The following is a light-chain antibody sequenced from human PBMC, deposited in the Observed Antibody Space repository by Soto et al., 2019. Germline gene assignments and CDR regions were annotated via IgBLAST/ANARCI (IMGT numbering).Light chain of an antibody. V-gene: IGKV3-20*01. CDR1: QTISSAY. Sequence: EVVLTQSPGTLSLSPGERATLSCRTSQTISSAYLAWYKHKPGQAPRLLLSGTSSRAASIPDRFSGSGSGTDFTLYISSLEPEDFAVYYCQHYGTSPPFTFGPGTKLDVK. CDR3: QHYGTSPPFT. CDR2: GTS. J-gene: IGKJ3*01.